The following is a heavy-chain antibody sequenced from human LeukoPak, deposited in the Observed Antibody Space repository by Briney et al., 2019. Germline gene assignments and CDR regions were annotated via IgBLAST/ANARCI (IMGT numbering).Heavy chain of an antibody. CDR2: IYYSGST. CDR1: GGSISSSSYY. J-gene: IGHJ4*02. D-gene: IGHD2-15*01. V-gene: IGHV4-39*01. Sequence: SETLSLTCTVSGGSISSSSYYWGWIRQPPGKGLEWIGSIYYSGSTCYNPSLKSRVTISVDTSKNQFSLKLSSVTAADTAVYYCARGPGYCSGGSCFRNLIDYWGQGTLVTVSS. CDR3: ARGPGYCSGGSCFRNLIDY.